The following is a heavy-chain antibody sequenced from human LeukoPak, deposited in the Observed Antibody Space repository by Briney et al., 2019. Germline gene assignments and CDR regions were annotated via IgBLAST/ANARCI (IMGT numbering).Heavy chain of an antibody. J-gene: IGHJ5*02. D-gene: IGHD3-22*01. V-gene: IGHV4-4*07. CDR3: ARDATYYYDSSGYYATGWFDP. CDR2: IYTSGST. CDR1: GGSISSYY. Sequence: SETLSLTCTVSGGSISSYYWSWIRQPAGKGLEWIGRIYTSGSTNYNPPLKSRVTMSVDTSKNQFSLKLSSVTAADTAVYYCARDATYYYDSSGYYATGWFDPWGQGTLVTVSS.